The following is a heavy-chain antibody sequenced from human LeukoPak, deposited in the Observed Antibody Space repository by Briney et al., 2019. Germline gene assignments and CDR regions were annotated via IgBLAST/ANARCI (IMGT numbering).Heavy chain of an antibody. CDR3: ARALSGGLRLGDPNYYMDV. D-gene: IGHD3-16*01. J-gene: IGHJ6*03. CDR2: IYTSGST. CDR1: GGSISSGSYY. Sequence: SRTLSLTCPGSGGSISSGSYYWSWIRQRAGEGLEWSGRIYTSGSTNYNPSLKSRVTISVDTSKTQFSLNLSSVTAADTAIYYCARALSGGLRLGDPNYYMDVWGKGTTVTVSS. V-gene: IGHV4-61*02.